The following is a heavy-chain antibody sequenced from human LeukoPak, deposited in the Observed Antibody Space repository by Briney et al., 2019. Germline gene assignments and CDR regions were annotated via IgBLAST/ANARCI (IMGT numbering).Heavy chain of an antibody. CDR2: IYYSGTT. V-gene: IGHV4-59*01. Sequence: PSQTLSLTCTVSGGSISSYYWSWIRQPPGKGLEWIGYIYYSGTTNYNPSLKSRVTISVDTSKNQFSLKLSSVTAADTAVYYCTRGVYIAAAQYGYWGQGTLVTVSS. CDR1: GGSISSYY. CDR3: TRGVYIAAAQYGY. D-gene: IGHD6-13*01. J-gene: IGHJ4*01.